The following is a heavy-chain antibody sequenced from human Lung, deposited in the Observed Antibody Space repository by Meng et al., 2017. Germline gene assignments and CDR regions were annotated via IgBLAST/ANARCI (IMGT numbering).Heavy chain of an antibody. CDR3: TNDRLNH. D-gene: IGHD1-1*01. Sequence: VLLVESGVVLVPLGGSLRLFCAAAGFTFTDHWMQWVRQGPGKGLVWVSRINRDGTKPTYADSVKGRFTISRDNAKNTLYLQMNNLRAEDTAFYYCTNDRLNHWGQGALVTVSS. V-gene: IGHV3-74*01. CDR1: GFTFTDHW. J-gene: IGHJ1*01. CDR2: INRDGTKP.